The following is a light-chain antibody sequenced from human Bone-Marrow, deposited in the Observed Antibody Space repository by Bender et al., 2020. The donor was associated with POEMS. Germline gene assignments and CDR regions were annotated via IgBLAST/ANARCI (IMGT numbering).Light chain of an antibody. CDR2: EGS. CDR1: TSDIGSYNV. V-gene: IGLV2-23*01. CDR3: CSFATGRM. Sequence: QSVLTQPASVSGSPGQSITISCTGTTSDIGSYNVVSWYQQHPGKAPRLMIYEGSKRPSGVSNRFSGSRSGYTASLTISGLQAEDEADYYCCSFATGRMFGGGTKLTVL. J-gene: IGLJ3*02.